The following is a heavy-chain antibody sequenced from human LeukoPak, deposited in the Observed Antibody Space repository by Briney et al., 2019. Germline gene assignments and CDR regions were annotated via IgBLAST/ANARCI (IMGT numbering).Heavy chain of an antibody. D-gene: IGHD2-15*01. CDR1: GFTFSSYG. CDR2: ISYDGSNK. J-gene: IGHJ6*04. V-gene: IGHV3-30*03. CDR3: ARHAGIVVVVAATRGMDV. Sequence: GRSLRLSCAASGFTFSSYGMHWVRQAPGKGLEWVAVISYDGSNKYYADSVKGRFTISRDNSKNTLYPQMNSLRAEDTAVYYCARHAGIVVVVAATRGMDVWGKGTTVTVSS.